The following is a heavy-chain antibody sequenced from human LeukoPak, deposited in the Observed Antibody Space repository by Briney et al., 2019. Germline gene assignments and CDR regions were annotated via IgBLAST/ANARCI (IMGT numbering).Heavy chain of an antibody. J-gene: IGHJ4*02. CDR1: GFTFSTCT. Sequence: PGGSLRLSCIASGFTFSTCTMAWVRQAQGGGLEWVSAIGGDGGGTFYADSVKGRFAISRDNSKSTLYLQMNSLRAEDTAVYYCLKDFGRNLGGPGYWGRGTLVTVSA. V-gene: IGHV3-23*01. D-gene: IGHD3-10*01. CDR2: IGGDGGGT. CDR3: LKDFGRNLGGPGY.